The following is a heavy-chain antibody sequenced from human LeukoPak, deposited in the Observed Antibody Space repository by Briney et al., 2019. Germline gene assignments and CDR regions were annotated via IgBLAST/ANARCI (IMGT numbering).Heavy chain of an antibody. CDR2: ISNSDGKT. D-gene: IGHD3-10*02. CDR3: AELGITMIGGV. J-gene: IGHJ6*04. V-gene: IGHV3-23*01. Sequence: GGSLRLSCAASGFTFSSYAMSWVRQAPGKGLEWVSTISNSDGKTYYADSVKGRFTISRDNAKNSLYLQMNSLRAEDTAVYYCAELGITMIGGVWGKGTTVTISS. CDR1: GFTFSSYA.